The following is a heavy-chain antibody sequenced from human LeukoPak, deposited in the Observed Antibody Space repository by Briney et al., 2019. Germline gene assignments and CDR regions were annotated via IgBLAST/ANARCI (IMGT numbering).Heavy chain of an antibody. D-gene: IGHD2-2*01. J-gene: IGHJ4*02. Sequence: PSETLSLTCSVSGGSISSGDHYWTRIRQPPGGGLEWMGFITLYSDTTSYNPSLKSRLMISLDTSKNQFSLPLTSVPAADTAVYFCARGFGYDFADYWGQGILVTVSS. CDR2: ITLYSDTT. CDR1: GGSISSGDHY. V-gene: IGHV4-30-4*01. CDR3: ARGFGYDFADY.